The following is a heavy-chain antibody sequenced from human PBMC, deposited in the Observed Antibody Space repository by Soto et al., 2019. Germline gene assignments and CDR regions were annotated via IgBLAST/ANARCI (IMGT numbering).Heavy chain of an antibody. CDR2: FDPEDGET. V-gene: IGHV1-24*01. CDR1: GYTLTELS. D-gene: IGHD2-21*01. CDR3: ATQASNRRRLMDYFDY. J-gene: IGHJ4*02. Sequence: ASVKVSCKASGYTLTELSMHWVRQAPGKGLEWMGGFDPEDGETIYAQKFQGRVTMTEDTSTDTAYMELSSLRSEDTAVYYCATQASNRRRLMDYFDYWGQGTLVTVSS.